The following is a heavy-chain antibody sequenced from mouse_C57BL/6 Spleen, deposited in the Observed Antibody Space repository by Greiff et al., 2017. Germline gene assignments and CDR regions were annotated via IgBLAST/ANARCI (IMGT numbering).Heavy chain of an antibody. D-gene: IGHD1-1*01. CDR1: GYTFTSYW. V-gene: IGHV1-50*01. Sequence: QVQLQQPGAELVKPGASVKLSCKASGYTFTSYWMQWVKQRPGQGLEWIGEIDPSDSYTNYNQKFKGKATLTVDASSSTAYMQLSSLTSEDSAVYYCARASYYCGSSGHWYFDVWGTGTTVTVSS. CDR3: ARASYYCGSSGHWYFDV. CDR2: IDPSDSYT. J-gene: IGHJ1*03.